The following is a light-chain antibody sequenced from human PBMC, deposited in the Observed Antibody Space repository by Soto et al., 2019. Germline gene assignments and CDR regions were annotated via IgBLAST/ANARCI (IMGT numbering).Light chain of an antibody. Sequence: EIVMRLNAPTLSVSGGEVAPLSRRASQTVSTNLAWYQQTPGQAPRLLIYGASSRATGIPDRFSGSGSGTDFTLTISRLEPEDFAVYYCQQYGSSPRMYTFGQGTKVDIK. CDR3: QQYGSSPRMYT. V-gene: IGKV3-20*01. CDR1: QTVSTN. CDR2: GAS. J-gene: IGKJ2*01.